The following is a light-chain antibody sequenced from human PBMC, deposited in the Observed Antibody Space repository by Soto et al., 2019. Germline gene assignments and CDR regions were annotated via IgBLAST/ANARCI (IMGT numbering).Light chain of an antibody. CDR1: QGIRSW. J-gene: IGKJ4*01. CDR2: AAS. Sequence: DIQMTQSPSSVAAAVGDRVTITCRARQGIRSWLAWYQHRPGKAPTLLISAASSLQSAFPSRLPGRGSGPNFTPTFSSLQLDDFATDDCPQSEFLPASSGGGTQVAIK. V-gene: IGKV1D-12*01. CDR3: PQSEFLPAS.